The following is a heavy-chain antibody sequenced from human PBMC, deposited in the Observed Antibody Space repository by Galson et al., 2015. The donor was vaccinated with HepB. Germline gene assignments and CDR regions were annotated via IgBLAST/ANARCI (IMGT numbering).Heavy chain of an antibody. V-gene: IGHV1-18*01. Sequence: SVKVSCKASGYTFTSYGISWVRQAPGQGLERMGWISAYNGNTNYAQKLQGRVTMTTDTSTSTAYMELRSLRSDDTAVYYCARKEFGFGDPDYWGQGTLVTVSS. CDR2: ISAYNGNT. CDR1: GYTFTSYG. J-gene: IGHJ4*02. CDR3: ARKEFGFGDPDY. D-gene: IGHD3-10*01.